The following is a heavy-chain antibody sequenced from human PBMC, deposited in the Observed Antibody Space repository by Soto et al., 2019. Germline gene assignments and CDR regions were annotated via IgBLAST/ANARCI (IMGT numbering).Heavy chain of an antibody. V-gene: IGHV1-8*01. Sequence: ASVKVSCKASGYTFTSYXINWVRXATGQGLEWMGWMNPNSGNTVYAQNFQGRVTMTRNTSISTAYMELSSLRSEDTAVYYCAKYCGGDCRHFDAWGQGTRVTVSS. CDR3: AKYCGGDCRHFDA. J-gene: IGHJ4*02. CDR1: GYTFTSYX. D-gene: IGHD2-21*02. CDR2: MNPNSGNT.